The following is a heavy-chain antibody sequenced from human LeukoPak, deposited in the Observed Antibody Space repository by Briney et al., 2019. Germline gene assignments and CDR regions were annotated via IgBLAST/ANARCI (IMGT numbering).Heavy chain of an antibody. Sequence: PGGSLRLSCAASGFSFSTTWMHWVRQPPGQGLVWVARITSDGTSTSYAESVKGRFTISRDNARNSVYLQMNSLRAEDTAVYYCARETWMSYDFWSGYSDYWGQGTLVTVAS. J-gene: IGHJ4*02. CDR3: ARETWMSYDFWSGYSDY. D-gene: IGHD3-3*01. CDR2: ITSDGTST. V-gene: IGHV3-74*03. CDR1: GFSFSTTW.